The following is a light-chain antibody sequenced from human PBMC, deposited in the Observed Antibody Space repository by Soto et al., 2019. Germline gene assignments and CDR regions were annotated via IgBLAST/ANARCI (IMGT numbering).Light chain of an antibody. CDR1: QSVLYSSNNKNY. CDR2: WAS. V-gene: IGKV4-1*01. CDR3: QQYYTTPLT. J-gene: IGKJ4*01. Sequence: DIVMTQSPDSLAVSLGERATINCKSSQSVLYSSNNKNYLAWYQLKPGQPPKLLIYWASTRESGVPERFSGSESGTDFPLTISSLQAEDVAIYYCQQYYTTPLTFGGGTRVEIK.